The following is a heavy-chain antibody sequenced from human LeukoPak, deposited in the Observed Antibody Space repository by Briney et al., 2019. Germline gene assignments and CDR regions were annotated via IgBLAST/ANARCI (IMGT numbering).Heavy chain of an antibody. V-gene: IGHV3-21*05. Sequence: GGSLRLSCAASGFSFSLYAMNWVRQAPGKGLEWVAYIDSGSDDIHYADSVRGRFTTSRDNAKNTLYLQMKSLRDEDTAVYYCARDTYRPSLIDHWGQGTLVTVSS. CDR1: GFSFSLYA. J-gene: IGHJ4*02. D-gene: IGHD1-14*01. CDR3: ARDTYRPSLIDH. CDR2: IDSGSDDI.